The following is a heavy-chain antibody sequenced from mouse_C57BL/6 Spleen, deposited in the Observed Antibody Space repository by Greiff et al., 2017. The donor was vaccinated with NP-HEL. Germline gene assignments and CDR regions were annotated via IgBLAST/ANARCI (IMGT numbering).Heavy chain of an antibody. CDR1: GYTFTSYW. CDR2: IYPGSGST. CDR3: ARGQLRPSWFAY. J-gene: IGHJ3*01. V-gene: IGHV1-55*01. D-gene: IGHD3-2*02. Sequence: QVQLQQPGAELVKPGASVKMSCKASGYTFTSYWITWVKQRPGQGLEWIGDIYPGSGSTNYNEKLKSKATLTVDTSSSTAYLQLSSLTSEASAVYYCARGQLRPSWFAYWGQGTLVTVSA.